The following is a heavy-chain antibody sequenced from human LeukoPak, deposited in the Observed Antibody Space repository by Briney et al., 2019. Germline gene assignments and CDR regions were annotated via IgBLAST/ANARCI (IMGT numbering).Heavy chain of an antibody. Sequence: GRSLRLSCAASGFTFSSYAMHWVRQAPGKGLEWVAVMSFDGSNKHYADSVKGRFTISRDNSNTLYLQMNSLRAEDTAVYYCAKDPCSGTTCYSIYWGQGTLVTVSS. V-gene: IGHV3-30*04. J-gene: IGHJ4*02. D-gene: IGHD2-2*01. CDR2: MSFDGSNK. CDR1: GFTFSSYA. CDR3: AKDPCSGTTCYSIY.